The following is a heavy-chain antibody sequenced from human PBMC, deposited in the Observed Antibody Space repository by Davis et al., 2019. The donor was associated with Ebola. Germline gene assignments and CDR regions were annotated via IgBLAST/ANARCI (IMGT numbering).Heavy chain of an antibody. J-gene: IGHJ4*02. V-gene: IGHV3-9*01. CDR1: GFTFDDYA. CDR3: ARDGDTYYDFWSGYCDY. Sequence: GGSLRLSCAASGFTFDDYAMHWVRQAPGKGLEWVSGISWNSGSIVYADSVKGRFTISRDNAKNSLYLQMNSLRDEDTAVYYCARDGDTYYDFWSGYCDYWGQGTLVTVSS. CDR2: ISWNSGSI. D-gene: IGHD3-3*01.